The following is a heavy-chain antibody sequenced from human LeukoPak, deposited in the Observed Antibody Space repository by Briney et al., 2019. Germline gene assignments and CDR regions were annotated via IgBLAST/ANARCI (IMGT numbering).Heavy chain of an antibody. Sequence: NPGGSLRLSCAASGFTFSSYSMNWVRQAPGKGLEWVSSISSSSSYIYYADSVKGRFTISRDNAKNSLYLQMNSLRAEDTAAYYCERDNYDSSGYYAVDYYYYCMDVWGQGTTVTVSS. CDR3: ERDNYDSSGYYAVDYYYYCMDV. V-gene: IGHV3-21*01. CDR2: ISSSSSYI. CDR1: GFTFSSYS. J-gene: IGHJ6*02. D-gene: IGHD3-22*01.